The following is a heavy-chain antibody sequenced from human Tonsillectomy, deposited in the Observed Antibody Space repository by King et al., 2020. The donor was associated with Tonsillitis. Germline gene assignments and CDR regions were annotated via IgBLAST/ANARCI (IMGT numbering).Heavy chain of an antibody. Sequence: PLQESGPGLVKPSETLSLTCTVSGGSISSYYWSWIRQPAGKGLEWIGRIYTSGSTNYNPSLKSRVTMSVDTSKNQFSLKLSSVTAADTAVYYCARVGYCSSTSCYTYAFDIWGQGTMVTVSS. V-gene: IGHV4-4*07. CDR2: IYTSGST. D-gene: IGHD2-2*02. J-gene: IGHJ3*02. CDR3: ARVGYCSSTSCYTYAFDI. CDR1: GGSISSYY.